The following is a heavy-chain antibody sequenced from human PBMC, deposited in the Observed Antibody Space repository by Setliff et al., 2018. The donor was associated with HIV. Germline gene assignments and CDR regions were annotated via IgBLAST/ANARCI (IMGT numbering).Heavy chain of an antibody. Sequence: PSETLSLTCTVSGASISSYYWSWIRQPQGKGLEWIGYIYDSGSTNYNPSLKSRVTISVDTSKNQFSLKLSSVTAADTAVYYCANSYTGNYPPRFDYWGQGTLVTVSS. D-gene: IGHD1-7*01. J-gene: IGHJ4*02. CDR1: GASISSYY. CDR3: ANSYTGNYPPRFDY. V-gene: IGHV4-59*01. CDR2: IYDSGST.